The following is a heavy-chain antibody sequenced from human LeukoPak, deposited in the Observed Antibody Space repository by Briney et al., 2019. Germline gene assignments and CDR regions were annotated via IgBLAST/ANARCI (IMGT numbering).Heavy chain of an antibody. D-gene: IGHD2-2*01. CDR3: AKDGNIVVVPAAYYYYYMDV. CDR1: GFTFSSYG. V-gene: IGHV3-30*02. J-gene: IGHJ6*03. Sequence: GGSLRLSCAASGFTFSSYGMHWVRQAPGKGLEWVAFTRYDGSNKYYADSVKGRFTISRDNSKNTLYLQMNSLRAEDTAVYYCAKDGNIVVVPAAYYYYYMDVWGKGTAVTVSS. CDR2: TRYDGSNK.